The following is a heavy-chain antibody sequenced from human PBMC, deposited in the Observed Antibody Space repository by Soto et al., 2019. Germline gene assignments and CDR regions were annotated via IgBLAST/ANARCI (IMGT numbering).Heavy chain of an antibody. V-gene: IGHV3-23*01. CDR2: ISGSGGTA. CDR3: AKGRGQNWNVDY. J-gene: IGHJ4*02. D-gene: IGHD1-1*01. Sequence: EVQLLESGGGSVQPGGSLRLSCAASGFTFSSYAMHWVRRPPAKGLEWVSSISGSGGTAYYADAVKGRFSISRDSLVNTLYLQMNSLRAEDTAVYYCAKGRGQNWNVDYWGQGNLVTVSP. CDR1: GFTFSSYA.